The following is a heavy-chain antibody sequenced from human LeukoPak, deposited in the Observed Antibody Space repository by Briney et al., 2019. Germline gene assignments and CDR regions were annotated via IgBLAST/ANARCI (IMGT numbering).Heavy chain of an antibody. V-gene: IGHV3-21*01. CDR1: GFTFSSYS. CDR2: ISSSSSYI. J-gene: IGHJ4*02. D-gene: IGHD1-26*01. Sequence: GGSLRLSCAASGFTFSSYSMNWVRQAPGKGLEWVSSISSSSSYIYYADSVKGRFTISRVNAKNSLYLQMNSLRAEDTAVYYCAKYFGSYYDYYFDYWGQGTLVTVSS. CDR3: AKYFGSYYDYYFDY.